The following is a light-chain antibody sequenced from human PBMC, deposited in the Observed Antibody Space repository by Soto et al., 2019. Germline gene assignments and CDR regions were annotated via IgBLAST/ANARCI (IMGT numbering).Light chain of an antibody. Sequence: EIQVTQSPPSLSASVGDRVTITCRASRSIGNNLNWYQQRPGKAPQLLIYAASSLQSGVPSRFSGSTSGTDFTLTINGLQPEDLATYYCQQSFSPHIAFGQGTRL. CDR1: RSIGNN. J-gene: IGKJ5*01. CDR3: QQSFSPHIA. V-gene: IGKV1-39*01. CDR2: AAS.